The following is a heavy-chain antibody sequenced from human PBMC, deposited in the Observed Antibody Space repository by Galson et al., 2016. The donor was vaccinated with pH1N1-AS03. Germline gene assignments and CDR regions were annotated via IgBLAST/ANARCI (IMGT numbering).Heavy chain of an antibody. V-gene: IGHV2-5*02. CDR3: ARAVYSADFRLVGGFDP. J-gene: IGHJ5*02. CDR2: LYWDDDE. Sequence: PALVKPPQTPTLTCTFSGFSLSTRGVGVGWLRQPPGKAPEWLALLYWDDDERYSPSLKNRASLTKDTSKNQVILTMTNMDPVDTGTYYCARAVYSADFRLVGGFDPWGQGTLVPVSS. CDR1: GFSLSTRGVG. D-gene: IGHD2-21*01.